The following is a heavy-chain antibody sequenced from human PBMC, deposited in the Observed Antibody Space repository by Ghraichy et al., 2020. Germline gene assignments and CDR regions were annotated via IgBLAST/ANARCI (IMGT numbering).Heavy chain of an antibody. Sequence: SETLSLTCTVPGGSISSSYYSWIRQPAGKGLEWIGHIYTSGSTNYNPSLKSRVSMSVDTSKKHFSLKLSAVTAADTAVYYCARHTVTDWLDPCGQGTLVTVSS. J-gene: IGHJ5*02. V-gene: IGHV4-4*07. D-gene: IGHD4-17*01. CDR3: ARHTVTDWLDP. CDR2: IYTSGST. CDR1: GGSISSSY.